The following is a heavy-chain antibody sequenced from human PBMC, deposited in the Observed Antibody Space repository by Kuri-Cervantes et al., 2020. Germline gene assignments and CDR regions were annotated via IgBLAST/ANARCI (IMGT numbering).Heavy chain of an antibody. CDR2: IYHSGST. V-gene: IGHV4-38-2*02. CDR1: GGSISSYY. J-gene: IGHJ4*02. CDR3: ARDFFLVNSSGPR. Sequence: GSLRLSCTVSGGSISSYYWSWIRQPPGKGLEWIGSIYHSGSTYYNPSLKSRVTISVDTSKNQFSLKLSSVTAADTAVYYCARDFFLVNSSGPRWGQGTLVTVSS. D-gene: IGHD3-22*01.